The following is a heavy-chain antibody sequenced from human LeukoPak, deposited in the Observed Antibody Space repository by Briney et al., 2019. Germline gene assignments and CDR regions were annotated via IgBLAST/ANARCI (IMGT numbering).Heavy chain of an antibody. J-gene: IGHJ3*02. CDR3: ARESTNTHSSGWLDAFDI. V-gene: IGHV4-59*01. Sequence: SETLSFTCTVSGGSISSYYWSWIRQPPGNGLEWIGYIYYSGSTNYNPSLKSRVTISVDTSKNQFSLKLSSVTAADTAVYYCARESTNTHSSGWLDAFDIWGQGTMVTVSS. CDR1: GGSISSYY. D-gene: IGHD6-19*01. CDR2: IYYSGST.